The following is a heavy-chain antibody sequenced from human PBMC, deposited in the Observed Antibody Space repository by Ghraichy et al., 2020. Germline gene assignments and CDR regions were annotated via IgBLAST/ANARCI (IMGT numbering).Heavy chain of an antibody. Sequence: GESLNISCTASGFTFGDYAMSWFRQAPGKGLEWVGFIGSKAYGGTTEYAASVKGRFTVSRDDSKSIAYLQMNSLKTEDTAVYYCTRGTPYGGRTYFDHWGQGTLVTVSS. CDR3: TRGTPYGGRTYFDH. V-gene: IGHV3-49*03. CDR1: GFTFGDYA. D-gene: IGHD2-15*01. J-gene: IGHJ4*02. CDR2: IGSKAYGGTT.